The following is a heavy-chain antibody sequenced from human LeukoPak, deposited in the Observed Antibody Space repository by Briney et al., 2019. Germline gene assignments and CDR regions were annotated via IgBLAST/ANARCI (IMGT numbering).Heavy chain of an antibody. CDR3: ARGLRYFDRRGAFDI. CDR1: GGSFSGYY. CDR2: INHSGST. J-gene: IGHJ3*02. V-gene: IGHV4-34*01. Sequence: SETLSLTCAVYGGSFSGYYWSWIRQPPGKGLEWIGEINHSGSTNYSPSLKSRVTISVDTSKNQFSLKLSSVTAADTAAYYCARGLRYFDRRGAFDIWGQGTMVTVSS. D-gene: IGHD3-9*01.